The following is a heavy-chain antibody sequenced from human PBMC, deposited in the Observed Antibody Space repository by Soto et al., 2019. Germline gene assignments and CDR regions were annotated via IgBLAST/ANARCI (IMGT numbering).Heavy chain of an antibody. CDR2: ISAYNANA. CDR1: GYTFRNFG. V-gene: IGHV1-18*01. Sequence: QIQLLQSGAEVKKPGASVKVTCKASGYTFRNFGISWVRQAPGQGLEWMGWISAYNANANYAQKFQGRLTMTADTSTSTAYMELSSLRSADTAVYYCARENSYFDYWGQGTLVTVSS. J-gene: IGHJ4*02. CDR3: ARENSYFDY.